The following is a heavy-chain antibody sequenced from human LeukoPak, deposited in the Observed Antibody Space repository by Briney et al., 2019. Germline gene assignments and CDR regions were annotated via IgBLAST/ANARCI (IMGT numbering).Heavy chain of an antibody. CDR3: AKDHFGGSYVDY. CDR1: GFTFSTYA. J-gene: IGHJ4*02. V-gene: IGHV3-23*01. CDR2: ISGSGGST. D-gene: IGHD4-23*01. Sequence: GGSLRLSCAASGFTFSTYAMSWVRQAPGKGLEWVSAISGSGGSTYYADSVKGRFTISRDNSKNTLYVQMNSLRAEDTAVYYCAKDHFGGSYVDYWGQGTLVTVSS.